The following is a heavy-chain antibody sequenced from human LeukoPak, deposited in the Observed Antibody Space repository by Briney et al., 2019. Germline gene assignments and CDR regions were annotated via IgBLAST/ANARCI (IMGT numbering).Heavy chain of an antibody. CDR2: ISVYNGNT. D-gene: IGHD5-12*01. CDR1: GYTFTSYG. J-gene: IGHJ4*02. Sequence: ASVKVSCKASGYTFTSYGISWVRQAPGQGLEWMGWISVYNGNTNYAQKFQDRVTMTTDTSTSIAYMELRGLRFDDTAVYYCARGGIVATEMTGDYWGQGTLVIVSS. CDR3: ARGGIVATEMTGDY. V-gene: IGHV1-18*01.